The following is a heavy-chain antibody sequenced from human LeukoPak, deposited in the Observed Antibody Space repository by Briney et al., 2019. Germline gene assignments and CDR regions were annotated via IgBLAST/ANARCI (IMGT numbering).Heavy chain of an antibody. CDR3: ARETDAWLLSP. CDR2: IWSDGRNK. Sequence: GGSLRLSCAASAFRFSSYGMHWVRQAPGKGLEWVAVIWSDGRNKYYSDSVKGRFTISRDNSKNTVYLEMNSVRAEDTAVYNCARETDAWLLSPWGQGTLVTVSS. V-gene: IGHV3-33*01. CDR1: AFRFSSYG. D-gene: IGHD2/OR15-2a*01. J-gene: IGHJ5*02.